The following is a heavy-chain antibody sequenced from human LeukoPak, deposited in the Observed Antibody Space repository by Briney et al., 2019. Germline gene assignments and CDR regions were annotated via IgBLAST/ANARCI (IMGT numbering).Heavy chain of an antibody. CDR1: GFTFSNYW. Sequence: GGSLRLSCEASGFTFSNYWMSWARQAPGKGLEWVANIKFDGSEKYYTDSVRGRFTVSRDNAKKSLHLEMSRLRAEDTAVCYCARDGYFFAMDVWGQGTTVTVSS. CDR2: IKFDGSEK. D-gene: IGHD2-2*03. J-gene: IGHJ6*02. CDR3: ARDGYFFAMDV. V-gene: IGHV3-7*03.